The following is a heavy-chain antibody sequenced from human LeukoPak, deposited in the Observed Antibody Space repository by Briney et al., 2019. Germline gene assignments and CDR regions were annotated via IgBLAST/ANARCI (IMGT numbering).Heavy chain of an antibody. CDR2: IYRSSTDI. Sequence: GESLRLSCAVSGFTFSNYAMNWVRQAPGKGLEWVSSIYRSSTDIYYADPVNGRSTFSSDNAKNSLYLQSDSLRAEDTAIYYCARRSYWDSSGYDYWGQGTLVTVSS. CDR1: GFTFSNYA. CDR3: ARRSYWDSSGYDY. V-gene: IGHV3-21*01. J-gene: IGHJ4*02. D-gene: IGHD3-22*01.